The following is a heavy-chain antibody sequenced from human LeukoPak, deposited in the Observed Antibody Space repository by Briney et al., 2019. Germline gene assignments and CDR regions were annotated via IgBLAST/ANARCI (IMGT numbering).Heavy chain of an antibody. CDR2: INHSGST. CDR3: ARASTVTYFDY. V-gene: IGHV4-34*01. J-gene: IGHJ4*02. Sequence: SETLSLTCAVYGGSFSGYYWSWIRQPPGKGLEWIGEINHSGSTNYNPSLKSRVTISVDRSKNQFSLKLSSVTAADTAVYYCARASTVTYFDYWGQGTLVTVSS. CDR1: GGSFSGYY. D-gene: IGHD4-4*01.